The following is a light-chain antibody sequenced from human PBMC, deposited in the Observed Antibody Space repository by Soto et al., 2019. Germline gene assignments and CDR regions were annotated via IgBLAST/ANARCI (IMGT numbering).Light chain of an antibody. V-gene: IGKV1-5*01. CDR3: QQYNTYSRA. Sequence: DIQMTQSPSTLSASVGDRVTITCRASQSISYWLAWYQQKPGKAPNLLIYDASTLESGVPSRFSGSGSGTEFILTISSLQPDDFATYYCQQYNTYSRAFGQGTKVDIK. CDR1: QSISYW. CDR2: DAS. J-gene: IGKJ1*01.